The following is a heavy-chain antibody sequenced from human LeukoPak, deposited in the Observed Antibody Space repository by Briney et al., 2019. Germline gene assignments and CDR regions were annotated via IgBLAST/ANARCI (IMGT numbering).Heavy chain of an antibody. CDR2: ISSSSSYT. V-gene: IGHV3-11*05. Sequence: GGSLRLSCAASGFSLSDYYMSWIRQAPGKGLEGISHISSSSSYTNYSDSVKGRFTISRDNAKNSLHLQMSSLRAEDTAVYYCVRVARLADSWGQGTLVTVSS. CDR1: GFSLSDYY. CDR3: VRVARLADS. J-gene: IGHJ5*01.